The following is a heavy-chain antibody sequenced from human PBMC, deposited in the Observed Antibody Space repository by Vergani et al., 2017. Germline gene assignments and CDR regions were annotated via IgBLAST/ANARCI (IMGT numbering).Heavy chain of an antibody. CDR1: GGSISSYY. CDR3: ARVTVAEYFQH. Sequence: QVQLQESGPGLVKPSETLSLTCTVSGGSISSYYWSWIRQPPGKGLEWIGYIYYSGSTNYNPSLKSRVTISVDTSKNQFSLKLSSVTAADTAVYYCARVTVAEYFQHWGQGTLVTVSS. CDR2: IYYSGST. V-gene: IGHV4-59*01. J-gene: IGHJ1*01.